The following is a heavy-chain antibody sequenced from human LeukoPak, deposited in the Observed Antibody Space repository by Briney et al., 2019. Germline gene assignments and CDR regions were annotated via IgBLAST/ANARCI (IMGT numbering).Heavy chain of an antibody. D-gene: IGHD3-10*01. CDR1: GGSISTYC. CDR3: ARDGLWFGGNYMDV. Sequence: SETLSLTCTVSGGSISTYCWTWVRQPPGKGLEWIGYIYYSGSTNYNPSLKSRVTISVDTSKNQFSLKLSSVTAADTAVYYCARDGLWFGGNYMDVWGKGTTVTVSS. CDR2: IYYSGST. J-gene: IGHJ6*03. V-gene: IGHV4-59*01.